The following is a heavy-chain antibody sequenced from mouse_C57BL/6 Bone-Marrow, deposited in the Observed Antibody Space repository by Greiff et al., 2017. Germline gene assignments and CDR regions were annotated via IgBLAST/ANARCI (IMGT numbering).Heavy chain of an antibody. CDR1: GYTFTGYW. CDR3: AKGGGLRTPLYFEV. J-gene: IGHJ1*03. V-gene: IGHV1-9*01. D-gene: IGHD2-2*01. CDR2: ILPGSGST. Sequence: QVQLQQSGAELMKPGASVKLSCKATGYTFTGYWIEWVKQRPGHGLEWIGEILPGSGSTNYNEKFKGKATFTADTSSNTAYMQLSSLPTDDSAVYYCAKGGGLRTPLYFEVWGTGTTVTVSS.